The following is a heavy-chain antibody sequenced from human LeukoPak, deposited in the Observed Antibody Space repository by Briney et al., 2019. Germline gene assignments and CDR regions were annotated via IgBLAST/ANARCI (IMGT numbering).Heavy chain of an antibody. CDR2: ISWNSGSI. J-gene: IGHJ1*01. V-gene: IGHV3-9*01. D-gene: IGHD1/OR15-1a*01. Sequence: GGSLRLSCAASGFTFDDYAMHWVRQAPGKGLEWVSGISWNSGSIGYADSVKGRFTISRDNAKNSLYLQMNSLRAEDTAVYYCARNNPQHWGQGTLVTVSS. CDR3: ARNNPQH. CDR1: GFTFDDYA.